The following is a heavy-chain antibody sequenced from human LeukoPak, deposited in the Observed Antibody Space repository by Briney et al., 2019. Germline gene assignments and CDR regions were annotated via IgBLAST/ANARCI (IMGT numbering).Heavy chain of an antibody. Sequence: SETLSLTCTVSGGSISNNYYYWSWIRQPPGKGLEWIGEINHSGSTNYNPSLKSRVTISVDTSKNQFSLKLSSVTAADTAVYYCARGGRYSSSWYGYWGQGTLVTVSS. CDR3: ARGGRYSSSWYGY. D-gene: IGHD6-13*01. V-gene: IGHV4-39*07. CDR1: GGSISNNYYY. CDR2: INHSGST. J-gene: IGHJ4*02.